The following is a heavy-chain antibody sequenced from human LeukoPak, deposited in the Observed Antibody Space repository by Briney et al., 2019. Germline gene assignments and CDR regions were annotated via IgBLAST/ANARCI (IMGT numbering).Heavy chain of an antibody. CDR2: IYYSGTT. Sequence: SETLSLTCTVSGGSISTYYWSWIRQPPAKRLEWIGYIYYSGTTNYNPSLKSRLTISVDTSKKQFSLKLSSVTAADTAVYYCARGGPSYYGSGSPFDYWGQGTLVTISS. CDR3: ARGGPSYYGSGSPFDY. CDR1: GGSISTYY. J-gene: IGHJ4*02. V-gene: IGHV4-59*01. D-gene: IGHD3-10*01.